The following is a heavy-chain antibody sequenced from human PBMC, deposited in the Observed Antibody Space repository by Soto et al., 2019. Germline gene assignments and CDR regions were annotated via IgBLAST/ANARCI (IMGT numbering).Heavy chain of an antibody. J-gene: IGHJ3*02. V-gene: IGHV3-23*01. CDR2: VLGGGGTT. CDR1: GFTFSSYA. CDR3: ARKGPPRDAFDI. Sequence: GGSLRLSCAASGFTFSSYAMSWVRQTPGKGLEWVSGVLGGGGTTFYADSVKGRFTISRDNSKNTLYVQMNNLRAEDTAIYYCARKGPPRDAFDIWGQGTMVTVSS.